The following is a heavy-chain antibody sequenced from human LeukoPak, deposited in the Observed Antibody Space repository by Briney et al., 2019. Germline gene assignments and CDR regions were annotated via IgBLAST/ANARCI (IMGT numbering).Heavy chain of an antibody. CDR2: INPNGGST. Sequence: ASXKVSCKASGYTFTSYYMHWVRQAPGQGLEWMGIINPNGGSTSYAQKFQGRVTMTRDTSTSTVYMELSSLRSEDTAVYYCARDPYYDSSGYASYYFDYWGQGTLVTVSS. V-gene: IGHV1-46*01. D-gene: IGHD3-22*01. J-gene: IGHJ4*02. CDR1: GYTFTSYY. CDR3: ARDPYYDSSGYASYYFDY.